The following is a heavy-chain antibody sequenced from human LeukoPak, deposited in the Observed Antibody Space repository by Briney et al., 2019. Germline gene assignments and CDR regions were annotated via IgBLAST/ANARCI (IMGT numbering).Heavy chain of an antibody. Sequence: PGRSLRLSCAASGFTFSSYGMHWVRQAPGKGLEWVAVISYDGSNKYYADSVKGRFTISRDNSKNTLYLQMNSLRAEDTAVYYCAKFLATGYYEDDFDYWGQGTLVTVSS. CDR2: ISYDGSNK. CDR3: AKFLATGYYEDDFDY. CDR1: GFTFSSYG. J-gene: IGHJ4*02. D-gene: IGHD1-26*01. V-gene: IGHV3-30*18.